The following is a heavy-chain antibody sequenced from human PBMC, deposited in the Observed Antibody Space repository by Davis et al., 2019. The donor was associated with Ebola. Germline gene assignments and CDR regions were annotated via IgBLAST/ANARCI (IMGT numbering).Heavy chain of an antibody. D-gene: IGHD2-2*01. CDR1: GGSISSGGYS. CDR2: IYHSGST. Sequence: PSETLSLTCAVSGGSISSGGYSWSWIRQPPGKGLEWIGYIYHSGSTYYNPSLKSRVTISVDRSKNQFSLKLSSVTAADTAVYYCARVLVPGRWFDPWGQGTLVTVSS. J-gene: IGHJ5*02. CDR3: ARVLVPGRWFDP. V-gene: IGHV4-30-2*01.